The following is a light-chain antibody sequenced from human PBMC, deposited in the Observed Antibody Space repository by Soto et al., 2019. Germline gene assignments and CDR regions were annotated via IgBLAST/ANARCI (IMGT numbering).Light chain of an antibody. CDR3: QNFDSAPQT. Sequence: DIQMTQSPSTLSGSVGDRVTITCRASQGIRHYLAWYQQKPGKVPKLLIYEASNLQSGVPSRFRGGGSGTEFTLTISSLQPEDVATHYCQNFDSAPQTFGQGTKVDIK. J-gene: IGKJ1*01. V-gene: IGKV1-27*01. CDR2: EAS. CDR1: QGIRHY.